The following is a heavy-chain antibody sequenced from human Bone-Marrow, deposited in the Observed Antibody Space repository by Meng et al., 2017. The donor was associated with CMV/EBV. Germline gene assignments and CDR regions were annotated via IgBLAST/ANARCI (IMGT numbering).Heavy chain of an antibody. D-gene: IGHD6-6*01. V-gene: IGHV3-21*01. J-gene: IGHJ6*02. Sequence: GESLRLSCAASGFTFSSYSMNWVRQAPGKGLEWVSSISSSSSYIYYADSVKGRFTISRDNAKNSLYLQMNSLRGEDTAVYYCARDRGRGSSSLGSYYYYGMDVWGQGTTVTVSS. CDR1: GFTFSSYS. CDR2: ISSSSSYI. CDR3: ARDRGRGSSSLGSYYYYGMDV.